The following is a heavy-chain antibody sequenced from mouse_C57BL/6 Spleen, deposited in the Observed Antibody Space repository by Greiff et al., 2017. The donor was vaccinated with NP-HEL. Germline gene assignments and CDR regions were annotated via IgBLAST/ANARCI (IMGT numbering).Heavy chain of an antibody. V-gene: IGHV1-26*01. J-gene: IGHJ3*01. CDR2: INPNNGGT. D-gene: IGHD2-14*01. Sequence: VQLQQSGPELVKPGASVKISCKASGYTFTDYYMNWVKQSHGKSLEWIGDINPNNGGTSYNQKFKGKATLTVDKSSSTAYMDLRSLTSEDSAVYYCARRYPFAYWGQGTLVTVSA. CDR3: ARRYPFAY. CDR1: GYTFTDYY.